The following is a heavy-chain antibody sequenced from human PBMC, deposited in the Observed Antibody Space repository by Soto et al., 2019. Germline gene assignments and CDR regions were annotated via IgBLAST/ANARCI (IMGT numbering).Heavy chain of an antibody. CDR3: TNAVDY. Sequence: EVKLVESGGGLVQPGGSLRLSCVASGFTFDTYWMHWVRQAPGKGLEWVARVHTDGSNPTYGDSVKGRFTVSRDNAKSTLFLQMDSLRAEDTAFYYCTNAVDYWGQGTLVTVSS. CDR2: VHTDGSNP. CDR1: GFTFDTYW. V-gene: IGHV3-74*01. J-gene: IGHJ4*02.